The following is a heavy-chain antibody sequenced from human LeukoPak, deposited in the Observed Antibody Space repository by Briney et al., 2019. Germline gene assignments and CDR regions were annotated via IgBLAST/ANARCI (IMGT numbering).Heavy chain of an antibody. J-gene: IGHJ4*02. Sequence: SETLSLTCTVSGGSISSSSYYWGWIRQPPGKGQEWIGSIYYSGSTYYNPSLKSRVTISVDTSKNQFSLNLSSVTAADTAVYYCARGLFGELMSYWGPGTLVTVSS. CDR2: IYYSGST. D-gene: IGHD3-10*02. V-gene: IGHV4-39*01. CDR1: GGSISSSSYY. CDR3: ARGLFGELMSY.